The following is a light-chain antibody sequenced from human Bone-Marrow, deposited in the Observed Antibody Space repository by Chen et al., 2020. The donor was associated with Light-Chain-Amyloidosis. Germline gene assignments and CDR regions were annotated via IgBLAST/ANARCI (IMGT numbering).Light chain of an antibody. CDR2: DGS. V-gene: IGLV3-21*02. CDR3: QVCDRSSDRPV. CDR1: NIGSTS. J-gene: IGLJ3*02. Sequence: SYVLTQPSSVSVAPGQTATIACGGNNIGSTSVHWSQQTPGQAPLLVVYDGSDRPSGIPERLSGSNSGNTATLTISRVEAGDEADYYCQVCDRSSDRPVFGGGTKLTVL.